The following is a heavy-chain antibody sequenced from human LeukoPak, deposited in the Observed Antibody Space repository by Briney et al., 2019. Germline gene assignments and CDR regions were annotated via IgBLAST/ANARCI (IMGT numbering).Heavy chain of an antibody. CDR3: ARWEVVPAALGWFDP. CDR1: GGSISSGGYC. CDR2: IYHSGST. Sequence: SQTLSLTCAVSGGSISSGGYCWSWIRQPPGKGLEWIGYIYHSGSTYYNPSLKSRVTISVDRSKNQFSLKLSSVTAADTAVYYCARWEVVPAALGWFDPWGQGTLVTVSS. D-gene: IGHD2-2*01. J-gene: IGHJ5*02. V-gene: IGHV4-30-2*01.